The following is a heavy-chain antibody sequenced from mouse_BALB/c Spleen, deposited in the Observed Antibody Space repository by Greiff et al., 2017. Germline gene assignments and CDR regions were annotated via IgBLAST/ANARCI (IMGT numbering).Heavy chain of an antibody. Sequence: EVHLVESGGGLVKPGGSLKLSCAASGFTFSDYYMYWVRQTPEKRLEWVATISDGGSYTYYPDSVKGRFTISRDNAKNNLYLQMSSLKSEDTAMYYCAREGDYGYGFAYWGQGTLVTVSA. V-gene: IGHV5-4*02. CDR1: GFTFSDYY. J-gene: IGHJ3*01. CDR2: ISDGGSYT. CDR3: AREGDYGYGFAY. D-gene: IGHD2-2*01.